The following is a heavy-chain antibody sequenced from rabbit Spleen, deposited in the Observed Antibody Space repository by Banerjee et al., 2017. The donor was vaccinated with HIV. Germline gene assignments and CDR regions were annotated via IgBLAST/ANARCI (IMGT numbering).Heavy chain of an antibody. J-gene: IGHJ4*01. CDR2: IDAGGSGNT. CDR3: ARGGILLVILMPSYFNL. Sequence: QSLEESGGDLVKPGASLTVTCKASGLDFSGDSYDSYMCWVRQAPGKGLEWIACIDAGGSGNTYYASWAKGRFTISKTSSTTVTLQMTSLTAADTATYFCARGGILLVILMPSYFNLWGPGPSSPS. CDR1: GLDFSGDSY. D-gene: IGHD6-1*01. V-gene: IGHV1S40*01.